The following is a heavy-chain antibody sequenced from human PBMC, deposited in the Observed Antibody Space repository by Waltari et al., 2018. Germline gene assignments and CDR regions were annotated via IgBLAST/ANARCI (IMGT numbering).Heavy chain of an antibody. V-gene: IGHV4-34*01. CDR1: GGSFSGYY. D-gene: IGHD6-13*01. CDR2: INHSGST. CDR3: ARHWIAAAGNNWFDP. Sequence: QVQLQQWGAGLLKPSETLSLTCAVYGGSFSGYYWSWIRPPPGKGLEWIGEINHSGSTNYNPSLKSRVTISVDTSKNQFSLKLSSVTAADTAVYYCARHWIAAAGNNWFDPWGQGTLVTVSS. J-gene: IGHJ5*02.